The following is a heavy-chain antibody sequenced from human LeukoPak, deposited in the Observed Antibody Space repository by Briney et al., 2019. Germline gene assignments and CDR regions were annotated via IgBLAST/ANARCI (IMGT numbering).Heavy chain of an antibody. CDR2: ISSSSSYI. V-gene: IGHV3-21*01. J-gene: IGHJ4*02. CDR1: GFTFSSYS. D-gene: IGHD5-24*01. CDR3: ARDRYRGQEMATMGGY. Sequence: SGGSLRLSCAASGFTFSSYSMNWVRQAPGKGLEWVSSISSSSSYIYYADSVKGRFTISRDNAKNSLYLQMNSLRAEDTAVYYCARDRYRGQEMATMGGYWGQGTLVTVSS.